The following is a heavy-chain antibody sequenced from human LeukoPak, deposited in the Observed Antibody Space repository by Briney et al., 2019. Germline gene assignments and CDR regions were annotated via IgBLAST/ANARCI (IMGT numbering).Heavy chain of an antibody. CDR1: GFTFSTSW. D-gene: IGHD3-22*01. CDR3: ARDATPYDSSGYYDAIDI. J-gene: IGHJ3*02. Sequence: PGGSLRLSCAASGFTFSTSWMTWVRQAPGKGLEWVAKINRDASEKYYVDSVKGRFTISRDNAKNSLYLLLNSLRAEDTAAYHCARDATPYDSSGYYDAIDIWGQGTMVTVSS. V-gene: IGHV3-7*01. CDR2: INRDASEK.